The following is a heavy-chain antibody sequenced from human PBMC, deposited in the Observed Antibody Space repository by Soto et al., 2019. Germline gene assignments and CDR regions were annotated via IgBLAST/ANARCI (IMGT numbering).Heavy chain of an antibody. V-gene: IGHV5-51*01. D-gene: IGHD1-26*01. J-gene: IGHJ6*01. Sequence: LGESLKISCKGSGYSFTTYWIRWVRQMPGKGLEWMGIIYPGDSDTRYSPSFQGQVTISADKSISTAYLQWSSLKASDTAMYYCARLSFCSWRWDDRDVMDFWGQGSSV. CDR3: ARLSFCSWRWDDRDVMDF. CDR1: GYSFTTYW. CDR2: IYPGDSDT.